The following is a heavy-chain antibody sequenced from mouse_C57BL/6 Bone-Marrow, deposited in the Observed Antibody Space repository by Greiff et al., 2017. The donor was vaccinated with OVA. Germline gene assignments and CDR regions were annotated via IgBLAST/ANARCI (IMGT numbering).Heavy chain of an antibody. CDR2: INPNYGTT. V-gene: IGHV1-39*01. Sequence: VQLQQSGPELVKPGASVKISCKASGYSFTDYNMNWVKQSNGKSLEWIGVINPNYGTTSYNQKFKGKATLTVDQSSSTSYMQLNSLTSEDSAVYYCARGITTVPYYYAMDYWGQGTSVTVSS. CDR3: ARGITTVPYYYAMDY. J-gene: IGHJ4*01. CDR1: GYSFTDYN. D-gene: IGHD1-1*01.